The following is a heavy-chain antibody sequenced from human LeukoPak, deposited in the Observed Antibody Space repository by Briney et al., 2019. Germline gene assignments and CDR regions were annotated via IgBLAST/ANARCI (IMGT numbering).Heavy chain of an antibody. CDR3: ANRFGKDYYDVSGQTYYMDV. Sequence: PRGSLRLSCAASGFTFSYYGMHWVRQAPGKGVERVAFIRYDGSNKYYADSMKGRFTISRDNSKNTLYLQINSLRAEDTAVYYCANRFGKDYYDVSGQTYYMDVWGERTTVTVSS. J-gene: IGHJ6*03. CDR1: GFTFSYYG. D-gene: IGHD3-22*01. CDR2: IRYDGSNK. V-gene: IGHV3-30*02.